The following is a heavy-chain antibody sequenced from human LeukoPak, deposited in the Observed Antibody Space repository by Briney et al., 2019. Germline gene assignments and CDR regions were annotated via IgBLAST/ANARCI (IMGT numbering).Heavy chain of an antibody. V-gene: IGHV3-7*01. Sequence: GGSLRLSRAASGFTFSSYWMTWVRQAPGKGLEWVANISQDRSEKYYVDSVKGRFTISRDNAKNSVFLQMNSLGAEDTAVYYCARVNFWSGYPYFFYYYMDVWGKGTTVTVSS. CDR1: GFTFSSYW. CDR3: ARVNFWSGYPYFFYYYMDV. D-gene: IGHD3-3*01. CDR2: ISQDRSEK. J-gene: IGHJ6*03.